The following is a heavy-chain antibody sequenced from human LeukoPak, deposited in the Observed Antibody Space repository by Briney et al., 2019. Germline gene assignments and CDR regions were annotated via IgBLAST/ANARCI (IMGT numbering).Heavy chain of an antibody. Sequence: GGSLRLSCEASRFTFSSYFLHWIRQAPGKGLEWVVVISYDESNKNYADSVKGQFTISRDNSKSTLYLQMDSLRVEDTAVYYCARGLTDGMGYYYMDVWGRGTTVTVSS. V-gene: IGHV3-30*03. J-gene: IGHJ6*03. D-gene: IGHD2-8*01. CDR1: RFTFSSYF. CDR3: ARGLTDGMGYYYMDV. CDR2: ISYDESNK.